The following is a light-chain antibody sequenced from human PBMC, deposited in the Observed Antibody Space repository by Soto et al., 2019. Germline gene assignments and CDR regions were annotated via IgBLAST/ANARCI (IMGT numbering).Light chain of an antibody. Sequence: QFVLTQPASVSGSPGQSITISCTGTSSDVGGYDYVSWYQQHPGKAPKLMIFDVSNRPSGVSNRFSGSKSGSTASLTISGLQAEDEADYYCSSYTSSTTLVFGGGTKLTVL. CDR2: DVS. CDR3: SSYTSSTTLV. CDR1: SSDVGGYDY. J-gene: IGLJ2*01. V-gene: IGLV2-14*03.